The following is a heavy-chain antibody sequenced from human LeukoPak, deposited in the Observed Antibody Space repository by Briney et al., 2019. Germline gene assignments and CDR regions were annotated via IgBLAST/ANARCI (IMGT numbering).Heavy chain of an antibody. J-gene: IGHJ3*02. CDR3: TSTYYDILTGPRNAFDI. Sequence: GGSLRLSCAASGFTFSGSAMHWVRQASGKGLEWVGRIRSEANSYATAYAASVKGRFTISRDDSKNTAYLQMNSLKTEDTAVYYCTSTYYDILTGPRNAFDIWGQGTMVTVSS. CDR2: IRSEANSYAT. D-gene: IGHD3-9*01. CDR1: GFTFSGSA. V-gene: IGHV3-73*01.